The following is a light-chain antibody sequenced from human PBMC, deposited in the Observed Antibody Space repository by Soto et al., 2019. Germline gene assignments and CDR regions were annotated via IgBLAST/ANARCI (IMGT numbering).Light chain of an antibody. CDR1: SSDVGGYNY. CDR3: SSYTSSSTLFV. CDR2: DVS. V-gene: IGLV2-14*01. J-gene: IGLJ1*01. Sequence: HCALTQAASWSGAPGQSITISCTGTSSDVGGYNYVSWYQQHPGKAPKLMIYDVSNRPSGVSNRFSGSKSGNTASLTISGLQAEDEADYYCSSYTSSSTLFVFGTGTKVTVL.